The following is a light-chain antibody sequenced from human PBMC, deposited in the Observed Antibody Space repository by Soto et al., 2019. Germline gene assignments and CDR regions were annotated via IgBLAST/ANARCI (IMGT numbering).Light chain of an antibody. V-gene: IGKV3-20*01. CDR2: GAS. Sequence: EIVLTQSPGTLSLSPGERATLSCRASQSVSSSYLAWYQQKPGQAPRLLIYGASSRTTGIPDRFSGSGSGTDFTLTISSLEPEDCAVYYCQRYDSSPVTFGERTKVEIK. J-gene: IGKJ1*01. CDR1: QSVSSSY. CDR3: QRYDSSPVT.